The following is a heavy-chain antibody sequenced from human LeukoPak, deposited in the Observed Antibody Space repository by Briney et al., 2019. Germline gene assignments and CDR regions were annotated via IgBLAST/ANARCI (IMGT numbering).Heavy chain of an antibody. CDR1: GDSISSYY. D-gene: IGHD2-2*02. J-gene: IGHJ3*02. V-gene: IGHV4-59*08. CDR2: AYYSGST. Sequence: SETLSLTCTVSGDSISSYYWSWIRQPPGKALEGIGYAYYSGSTNYNPSLKSRVTMSVDTSKNQFSLKLSSVTATDTAVYYCARHGPNTPDDAFDIWGQGTMVTVSS. CDR3: ARHGPNTPDDAFDI.